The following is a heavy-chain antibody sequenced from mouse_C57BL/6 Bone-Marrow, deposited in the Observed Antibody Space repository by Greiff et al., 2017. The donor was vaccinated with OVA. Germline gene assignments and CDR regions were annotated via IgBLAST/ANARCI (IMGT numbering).Heavy chain of an antibody. J-gene: IGHJ3*01. Sequence: EVTLVESGGGLVQPGGSLKLSCAASGFTFSDYYMYLVRQTPEKRLEWVAYISNGGGSTYYPDTVKGRFTISRDNATNTLYLQMSRLTSENTAVYYCARHQESYGFAYWGQGTLVTVSA. CDR3: ARHQESYGFAY. CDR1: GFTFSDYY. V-gene: IGHV5-12*01. CDR2: ISNGGGST. D-gene: IGHD1-2*01.